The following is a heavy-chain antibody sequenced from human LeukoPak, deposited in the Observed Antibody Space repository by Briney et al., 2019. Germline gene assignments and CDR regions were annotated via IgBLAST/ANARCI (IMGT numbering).Heavy chain of an antibody. V-gene: IGHV3-53*01. Sequence: GGSLRLSCAASGFTVSSSFMSWVRQAPGKGLEWVSIIYSGGTTYYVDSVKGRFTISRDNSKNTLYLQMNSLRAEDTAVYYCARDDRIGAAGTFDYWGQGTLVTVSS. CDR1: GFTVSSSF. J-gene: IGHJ4*02. CDR2: IYSGGTT. CDR3: ARDDRIGAAGTFDY. D-gene: IGHD6-13*01.